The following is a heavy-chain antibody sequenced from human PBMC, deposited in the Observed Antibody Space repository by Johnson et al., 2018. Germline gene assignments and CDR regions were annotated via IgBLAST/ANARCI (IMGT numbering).Heavy chain of an antibody. CDR3: ACLEYYYYGMDV. CDR2: IYYTGST. J-gene: IGHJ6*02. CDR1: GGSISSSSYY. V-gene: IGHV4-39*01. Sequence: QVQLQESGPGLVKPSETLSLTCTVSGGSISSSSYYWGWIRQPPGKGLEWIGSIYYTGSTYYNPSHKSRVTISVDTAKNQFSLKLSSVTAADTAVYYCACLEYYYYGMDVWGQGTTVTVSS. D-gene: IGHD3-16*01.